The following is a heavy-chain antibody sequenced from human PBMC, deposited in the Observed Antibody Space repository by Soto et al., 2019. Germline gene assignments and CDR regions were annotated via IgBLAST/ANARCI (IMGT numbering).Heavy chain of an antibody. CDR1: GFTFSSYA. V-gene: IGHV3-23*01. D-gene: IGHD3-3*01. J-gene: IGHJ6*02. Sequence: LRLSCAASGFTFSSYAMSWVRQAPGKGLEWVSAISGSGGSTYYADSVKGRFTISRDNSKNTLYLQMNSLRAEDTAVYYCAKGGYVTIFGVVIIEGPYYYYGMDVWGQGTTVTVSS. CDR3: AKGGYVTIFGVVIIEGPYYYYGMDV. CDR2: ISGSGGST.